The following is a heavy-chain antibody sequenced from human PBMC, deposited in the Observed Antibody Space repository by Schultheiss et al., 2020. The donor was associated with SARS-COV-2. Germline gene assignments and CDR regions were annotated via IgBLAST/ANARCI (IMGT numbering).Heavy chain of an antibody. CDR1: GYTFTGYY. CDR3: ARDTRITMVRGVIVY. J-gene: IGHJ4*02. D-gene: IGHD3-10*01. CDR2: INPNSGGT. Sequence: ASVKVSCKASGYTFTGYYMHWVRQAPGQGLEWMGWINPNSGGTNYAQKFQGRVTMTRDTSISPAYMELSRLRSDETAVYYCARDTRITMVRGVIVYWGQGNLVTGSS. V-gene: IGHV1-2*02.